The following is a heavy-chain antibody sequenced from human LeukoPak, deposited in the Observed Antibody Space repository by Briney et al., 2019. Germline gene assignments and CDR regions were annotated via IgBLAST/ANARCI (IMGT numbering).Heavy chain of an antibody. CDR1: GYTFTSYY. CDR3: ARGEYYYDSSGYYYWFDP. V-gene: IGHV1-46*01. J-gene: IGHJ5*02. Sequence: GASVKVSCKASGYTFTSYYMHWVRQAPGQGLEWMGIINPSGGSTSYAQEFQGRVTITRDTSASTAYMELSSLRSEDMAVYYCARGEYYYDSSGYYYWFDPWGQGTLVTVSS. CDR2: INPSGGST. D-gene: IGHD3-22*01.